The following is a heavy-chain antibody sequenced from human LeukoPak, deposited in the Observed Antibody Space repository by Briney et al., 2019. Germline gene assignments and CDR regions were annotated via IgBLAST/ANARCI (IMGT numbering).Heavy chain of an antibody. Sequence: GGSLRLSCAASGFTSSSYWMHWVRQAPGKGLVWVSRINSDGSSTSYADSVKGRFTISRDNAKNTLYLQMNSLRAEDTAVYYCARPVDYYYYYMDVWGKGTTVTISS. V-gene: IGHV3-74*01. J-gene: IGHJ6*03. D-gene: IGHD5-12*01. CDR1: GFTSSSYW. CDR3: ARPVDYYYYYMDV. CDR2: INSDGSST.